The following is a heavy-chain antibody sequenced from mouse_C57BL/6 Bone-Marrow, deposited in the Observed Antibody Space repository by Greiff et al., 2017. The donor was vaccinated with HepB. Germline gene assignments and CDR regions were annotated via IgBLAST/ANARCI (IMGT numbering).Heavy chain of an antibody. CDR2: ISYDGSN. CDR1: GYSITSGYY. J-gene: IGHJ4*01. D-gene: IGHD3-1*01. Sequence: DVQLQESGPGLVKPSQSLSLTCSVTGYSITSGYYWNWIRQFPGNKLEWMGYISYDGSNNYNPSLKNRISITRDTSKNQFFLKLNSVTTEDTATYYCARDGLSFYAMDYWGQGTSVTVSS. CDR3: ARDGLSFYAMDY. V-gene: IGHV3-6*01.